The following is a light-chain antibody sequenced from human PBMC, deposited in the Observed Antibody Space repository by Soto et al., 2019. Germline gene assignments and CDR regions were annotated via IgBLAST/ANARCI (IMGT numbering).Light chain of an antibody. CDR3: QQSYSTPPEFT. Sequence: DIQMTQSPYSLSASVGDRVTITCRASQSISSYLNWYQQKPGKAPKLLIYAASSLQSGVPSRFSGSGSGTDFTLTISSLQPEDFSTYYCQQSYSTPPEFTFGPGTKVDIK. V-gene: IGKV1-39*01. CDR1: QSISSY. J-gene: IGKJ3*01. CDR2: AAS.